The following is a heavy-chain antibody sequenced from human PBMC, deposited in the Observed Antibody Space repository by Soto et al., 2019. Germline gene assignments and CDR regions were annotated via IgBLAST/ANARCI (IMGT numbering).Heavy chain of an antibody. D-gene: IGHD3-3*01. J-gene: IGHJ6*02. Sequence: QVQLVESGGGVVQPGRSLRLSCAASGFTFSSYGMHWVRQAPGKGLEWVAVIYDGSNKYYADSVKGRFTISSDNSKNTLYLPMNSLRAGDTAVYYCATELWSGPVDVWAPGTTVNVSS. CDR2: IYDGSNK. CDR1: GFTFSSYG. V-gene: IGHV3-30*03. CDR3: ATELWSGPVDV.